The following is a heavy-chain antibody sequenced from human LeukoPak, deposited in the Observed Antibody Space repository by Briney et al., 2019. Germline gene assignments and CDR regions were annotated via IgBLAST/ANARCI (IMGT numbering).Heavy chain of an antibody. Sequence: SETLSLTCTVSGGSISSSSYYWGWIRQPPGKGLEWIGSIYYSGSTYYNPSLKSRVTISVDTSKNQFSLKLSSVTAADTAVYYCARDWRWGATHLEAGLDPWGQGTLVTVSS. D-gene: IGHD2-15*01. CDR3: ARDWRWGATHLEAGLDP. V-gene: IGHV4-39*07. J-gene: IGHJ5*02. CDR2: IYYSGST. CDR1: GGSISSSSYY.